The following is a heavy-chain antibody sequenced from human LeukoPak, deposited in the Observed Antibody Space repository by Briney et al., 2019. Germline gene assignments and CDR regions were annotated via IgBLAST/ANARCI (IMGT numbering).Heavy chain of an antibody. V-gene: IGHV4-30-4*01. Sequence: SETLSLTCTVSGVSISSGDYYWSWIRQPPGKGLEWIGYIYYSGSTYYNPSLKSRVTISVDTSKNQFSLKLSSVTAADTAVYYCARDRYYYDSSGLFYYMDVWGKGTTVTVSS. CDR3: ARDRYYYDSSGLFYYMDV. CDR2: IYYSGST. D-gene: IGHD3-22*01. CDR1: GVSISSGDYY. J-gene: IGHJ6*03.